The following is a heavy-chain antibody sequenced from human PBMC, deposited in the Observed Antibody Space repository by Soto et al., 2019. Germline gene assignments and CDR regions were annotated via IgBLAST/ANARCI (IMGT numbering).Heavy chain of an antibody. CDR2: IIPILGIA. CDR1: GGTFSSYT. Sequence: QVQLVQSGAEVKKPRSSVKVSCKASGGTFSSYTISWVRQAPGQGLEWMGRIIPILGIANYAQKFQGRVTITADKSTSTAYMELSSLRSEDTAVYYCAIQYQLLWKESLYYWGQGTLVTVSS. D-gene: IGHD2-2*01. CDR3: AIQYQLLWKESLYY. V-gene: IGHV1-69*02. J-gene: IGHJ4*02.